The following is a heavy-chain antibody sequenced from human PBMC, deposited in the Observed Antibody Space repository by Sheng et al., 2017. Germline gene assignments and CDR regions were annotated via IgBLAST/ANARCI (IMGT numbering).Heavy chain of an antibody. Sequence: VQLQESGPGLVKPSETLSLTCTVSGASISSYYWSWIRQPPGKELEWIGYIYYSGSTSYNPSLRSRVTISVDTSKNQFSLKLSSVTAADTAVYYCARDHVDTTSDAFDIWGQGTMVTVSS. J-gene: IGHJ3*02. D-gene: IGHD5-18*01. V-gene: IGHV4-59*01. CDR1: GASISSYY. CDR3: ARDHVDTTSDAFDI. CDR2: IYYSGST.